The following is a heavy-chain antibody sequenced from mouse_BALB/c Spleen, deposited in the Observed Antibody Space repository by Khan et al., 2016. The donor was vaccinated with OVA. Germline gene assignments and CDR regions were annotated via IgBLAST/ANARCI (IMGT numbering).Heavy chain of an antibody. D-gene: IGHD1-1*01. Sequence: EVQLQESGPELVKPGASVKMSCKASGYTFTSYVMHWVKQKPRQGLEWIGYISPNSDGSKYNEKFRGKATLTSDKSSSTAYLGLSSLTSEDSAVYSGWRSLFYYGRAYEGFAYWGQGTLVTVSA. CDR3: WRSLFYYGRAYEGFAY. CDR2: ISPNSDGS. J-gene: IGHJ3*01. CDR1: GYTFTSYV. V-gene: IGHV1S136*01.